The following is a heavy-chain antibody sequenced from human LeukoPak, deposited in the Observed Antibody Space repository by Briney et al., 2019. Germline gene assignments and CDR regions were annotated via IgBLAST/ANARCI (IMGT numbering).Heavy chain of an antibody. CDR1: GFTFSSYG. Sequence: PGGSLRLSCAASGFTFSSYGMHWVRQAPGKGLEWVAFIRYDGSNKYYADSVKGRFTISRDNAKNSLYLQMNSLRAEDTAVYYCARDYYGSFRWFDPWGQGTLVTVSS. J-gene: IGHJ5*02. D-gene: IGHD3-10*01. CDR3: ARDYYGSFRWFDP. V-gene: IGHV3-30*02. CDR2: IRYDGSNK.